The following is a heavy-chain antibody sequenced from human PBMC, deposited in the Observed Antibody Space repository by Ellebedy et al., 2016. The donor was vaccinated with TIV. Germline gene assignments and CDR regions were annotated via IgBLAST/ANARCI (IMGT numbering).Heavy chain of an antibody. Sequence: GESLKISCVASGFSFRSYWMSSVRQAPGKGLEWVANIYQDGSDQYYVDSVKGRFTISRDNAKNSLFLQMNSLRVEDTAVYYCARRGSYGDYAVQVNSWFDSWGRGTLVTVSS. CDR1: GFSFRSYW. D-gene: IGHD4-17*01. CDR3: ARRGSYGDYAVQVNSWFDS. J-gene: IGHJ5*01. CDR2: IYQDGSDQ. V-gene: IGHV3-7*01.